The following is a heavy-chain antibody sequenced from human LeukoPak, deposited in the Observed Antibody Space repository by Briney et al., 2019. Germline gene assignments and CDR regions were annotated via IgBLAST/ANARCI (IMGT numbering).Heavy chain of an antibody. Sequence: SETLSLTCTVSGGSISSSSYYWGWIRQPPGKGLEWIGEINHSGSTNYNPSLKSRVTISVDTSRNQFSLKLSSVTAADTAVYYCARGNTYYDFWSGYYSRAFDIWGQGTMVTVSS. CDR3: ARGNTYYDFWSGYYSRAFDI. CDR1: GGSISSSSYY. CDR2: INHSGST. J-gene: IGHJ3*02. V-gene: IGHV4-39*07. D-gene: IGHD3-3*01.